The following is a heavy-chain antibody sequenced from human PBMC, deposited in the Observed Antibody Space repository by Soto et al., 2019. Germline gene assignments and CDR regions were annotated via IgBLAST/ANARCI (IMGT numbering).Heavy chain of an antibody. Sequence: PGGSLRLSCAASGFTFSSYWMSWVRQAPGKGLEWVSIIYRDGTTYYADSVKGRFIISRDSSENTLYLQMSSLRAEDTAVYYCARDFETSRDDWAYYGIDVWGQGTTVTVSS. CDR2: IYRDGTT. V-gene: IGHV3-66*01. CDR1: GFTFSSYW. D-gene: IGHD2-2*01. J-gene: IGHJ6*02. CDR3: ARDFETSRDDWAYYGIDV.